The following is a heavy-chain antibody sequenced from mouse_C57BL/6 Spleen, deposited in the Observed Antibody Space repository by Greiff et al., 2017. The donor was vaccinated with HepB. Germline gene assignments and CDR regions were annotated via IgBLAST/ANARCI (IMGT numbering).Heavy chain of an antibody. D-gene: IGHD1-1*01. V-gene: IGHV1-53*01. J-gene: IGHJ3*01. Sequence: VQLQQPGTELVKPGASVKLSCKASGYTFTSYWMHWVKQRPGQGLEWIGNINPSNGGTNYNEKFKSKATLTVDKSSSTAYMQLSSLSSEDSAVYYCARGGVYGSSYEGFSYWGQGTLVTVSA. CDR1: GYTFTSYW. CDR2: INPSNGGT. CDR3: ARGGVYGSSYEGFSY.